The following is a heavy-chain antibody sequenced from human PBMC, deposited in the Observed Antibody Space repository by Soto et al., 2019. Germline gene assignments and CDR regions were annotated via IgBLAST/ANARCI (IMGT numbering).Heavy chain of an antibody. V-gene: IGHV4-34*01. CDR1: GGSFSAYY. Sequence: SETLSLTCAVYGGSFSAYYWSWIRQPPGKGLEWIGEINHSGGTSYNPSLKSRVTISVDTSKSQFSLKLTSVTATDRAVYFCARHSLALRKNNWFDPWGQGIMVTV. J-gene: IGHJ5*02. CDR2: INHSGGT. D-gene: IGHD3-3*02. CDR3: ARHSLALRKNNWFDP.